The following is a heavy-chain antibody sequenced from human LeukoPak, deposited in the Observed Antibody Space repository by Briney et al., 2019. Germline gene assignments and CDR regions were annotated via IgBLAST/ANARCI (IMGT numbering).Heavy chain of an antibody. CDR1: GGSISSSTYC. J-gene: IGHJ4*02. CDR3: ARDLVTTAEFDY. D-gene: IGHD3-3*01. V-gene: IGHV4-39*07. CDR2: MYYSGST. Sequence: EPSETLSLTCTVSGGSISSSTYCWGWIRQPPGKGLEWIGSMYYSGSTYYNPSLKSRVTISVDTSKNQFSLKVSSVTAADTAVYYCARDLVTTAEFDYWGQGTLVTVSS.